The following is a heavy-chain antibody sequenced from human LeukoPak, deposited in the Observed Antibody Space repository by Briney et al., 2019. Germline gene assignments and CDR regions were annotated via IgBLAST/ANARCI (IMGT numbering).Heavy chain of an antibody. CDR3: ARMAGGVGFYFDY. D-gene: IGHD2-8*02. CDR2: IYYSGTT. J-gene: IGHJ4*02. V-gene: IGHV4-39*07. CDR1: GGSISSNSYY. Sequence: SETLSLTCTVSGGSISSNSYYWGWIRQPPGKGLEWIGSIYYSGTTYYNPSLKIRATISVDTSKNQFSLRLTSVTAADTAVYYCARMAGGVGFYFDYWGQGTLVTVSS.